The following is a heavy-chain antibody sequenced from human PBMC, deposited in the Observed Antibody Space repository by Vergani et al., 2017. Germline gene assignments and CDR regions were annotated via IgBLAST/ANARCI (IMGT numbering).Heavy chain of an antibody. CDR2: IRNKANDYTT. J-gene: IGHJ3*02. Sequence: EVQLLESGGGLVQPGGSLRLSCAASGFIFSDHYMDWVRQAPGKGLEWVGRIRNKANDYTTQYAASVKGRLTISRDDSKSYLYLQMNSLQTEDTALYYCVRVKGSNWNDHLYDIWGQGTLVTVSS. D-gene: IGHD1-1*01. CDR3: VRVKGSNWNDHLYDI. V-gene: IGHV3-72*01. CDR1: GFIFSDHY.